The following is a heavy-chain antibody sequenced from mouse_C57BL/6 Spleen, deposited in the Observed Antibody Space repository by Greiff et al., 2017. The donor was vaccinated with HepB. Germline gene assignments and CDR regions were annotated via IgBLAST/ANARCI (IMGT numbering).Heavy chain of an antibody. CDR1: GFTFSDYY. V-gene: IGHV5-12*01. J-gene: IGHJ1*03. CDR2: ISNGGGRT. Sequence: EVQLVESGAGLVQPGGSLKLSCAASGFTFSDYYMYWVRQTPGKGLEWVAYISNGGGRTYYPYTLKGRFTISRDKSNNTLYLQMSLLKSEDTALYYGAKYGNYSRCYFDVWGTGTTVTVSS. CDR3: AKYGNYSRCYFDV. D-gene: IGHD2-1*01.